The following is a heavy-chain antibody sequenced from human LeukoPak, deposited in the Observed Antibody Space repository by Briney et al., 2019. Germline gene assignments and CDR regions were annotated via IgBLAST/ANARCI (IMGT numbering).Heavy chain of an antibody. V-gene: IGHV3-23*01. Sequence: PGGSLRLSCAASGFTFSTYAMRWVRQAPGKGLEWVSAISGSGGYTYYADSVKGRFTVSRDNSKNTLYLQMNSLRAEDTAVYYCAKSGYYDSSGLPQYFQHWGQGTLVTVSS. D-gene: IGHD3-22*01. CDR3: AKSGYYDSSGLPQYFQH. CDR2: ISGSGGYT. CDR1: GFTFSTYA. J-gene: IGHJ1*01.